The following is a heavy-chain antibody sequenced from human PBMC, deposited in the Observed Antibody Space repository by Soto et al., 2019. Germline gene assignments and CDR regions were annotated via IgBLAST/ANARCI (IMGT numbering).Heavy chain of an antibody. D-gene: IGHD3-3*01. V-gene: IGHV4-31*03. CDR1: GGSISSGGYY. Sequence: QVQLQESGPGLVKPSQTLSLTCTVSGGSISSGGYYWSWIRQHPGKGLEWIGYIYYSGSTYYNPSLKSRVTISVDTSKNQFSRKLSSVPAADTAVYYCARTYYAFPYYFDYWGQGTLVTVSS. J-gene: IGHJ4*02. CDR3: ARTYYAFPYYFDY. CDR2: IYYSGST.